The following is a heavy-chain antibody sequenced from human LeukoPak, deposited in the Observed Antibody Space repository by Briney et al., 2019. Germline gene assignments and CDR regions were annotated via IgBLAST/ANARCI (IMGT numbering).Heavy chain of an antibody. CDR3: ARGLMTAIY. CDR1: GFTFDDYA. V-gene: IGHV3-9*01. Sequence: PGRSLRLSCAASGFTFDDYAMHWVRQAPGKGLVWVSGIRWNSGSIGYADSVKGRFTISRDNAKKSLYLQMNSLRAEDTAVYYCARGLMTAIYWGQGTLVTVSS. D-gene: IGHD2-21*02. CDR2: IRWNSGSI. J-gene: IGHJ4*02.